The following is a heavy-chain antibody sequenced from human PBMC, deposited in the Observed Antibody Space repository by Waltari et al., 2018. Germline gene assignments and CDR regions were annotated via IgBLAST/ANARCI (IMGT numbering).Heavy chain of an antibody. J-gene: IGHJ4*02. CDR3: AREGDYGEHPRLDY. V-gene: IGHV4-61*02. CDR2: IYTSGST. D-gene: IGHD4-17*01. Sequence: QVQLQESGPGLVKPSQTLSLTCTVSGGSISRGRYYWSWIRQPAGKGLEWIGRIYTSGSTNYTPSLKSRVTISVDTSKNQFSLKLSSVTAADTAVYYCAREGDYGEHPRLDYWGQGTLVTISS. CDR1: GGSISRGRYY.